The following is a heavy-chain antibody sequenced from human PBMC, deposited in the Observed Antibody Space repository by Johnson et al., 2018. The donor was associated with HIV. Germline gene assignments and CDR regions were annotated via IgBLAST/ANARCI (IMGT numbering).Heavy chain of an antibody. CDR3: ARAVCRGGRCYSHDAFDI. J-gene: IGHJ3*02. D-gene: IGHD2-15*01. CDR1: GFTVSSNY. CDR2: IGTAGDT. V-gene: IGHV3-13*01. Sequence: VQLVESGGGLVQPGGSLTLSCAVTGFTVSSNYMSWVRQAPGKGLEWVSTIGTAGDTYYPGSVKGRFTVSREDAKNSLYLQMNSLRAGDTALYYCARAVCRGGRCYSHDAFDIWGQGTMVTVSS.